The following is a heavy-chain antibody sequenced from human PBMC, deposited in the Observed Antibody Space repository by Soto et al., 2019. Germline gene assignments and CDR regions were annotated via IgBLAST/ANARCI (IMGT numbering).Heavy chain of an antibody. Sequence: SVKVSCKSSRYTFTDYYLHWVRQAPGQGLEWMGGIIPIFGTANYAQKFKARVTITADKSTSTAYMELRSLRSEDTAVYYCARVARGSGTSMDVWGQGTRVSVSS. CDR2: IIPIFGTA. CDR1: RYTFTDYY. J-gene: IGHJ6*02. V-gene: IGHV1-69*06. CDR3: ARVARGSGTSMDV. D-gene: IGHD3-10*01.